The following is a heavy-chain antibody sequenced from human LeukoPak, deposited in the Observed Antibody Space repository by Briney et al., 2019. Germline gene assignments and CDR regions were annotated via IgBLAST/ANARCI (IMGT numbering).Heavy chain of an antibody. D-gene: IGHD3-22*01. CDR2: ISYSGST. Sequence: PSETLSLTCTVSGGSISSYYWSWIRQPPGKGLEWIGYISYSGSTSYNPSLKSRVTITLDTSKSQFSLRLSSVTAADTAVYYCAGEGYDTNIYYKADYWGQGTLVTVSS. V-gene: IGHV4-59*01. CDR1: GGSISSYY. CDR3: AGEGYDTNIYYKADY. J-gene: IGHJ4*02.